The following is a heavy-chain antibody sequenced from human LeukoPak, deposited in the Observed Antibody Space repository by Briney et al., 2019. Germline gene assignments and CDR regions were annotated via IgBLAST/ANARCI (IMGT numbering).Heavy chain of an antibody. J-gene: IGHJ4*02. CDR1: GYTFTSYG. D-gene: IGHD5-12*01. Sequence: ASVKVSCKASGYTFTSYGISWVRQAPGQGLEWMGWISAYNGNTNYAQKLQGRVTMTTDTSTSTAYLELRSLRSDDTAVYYCAREYSGYDWGQFDYWGQGTLVTVSS. CDR2: ISAYNGNT. V-gene: IGHV1-18*01. CDR3: AREYSGYDWGQFDY.